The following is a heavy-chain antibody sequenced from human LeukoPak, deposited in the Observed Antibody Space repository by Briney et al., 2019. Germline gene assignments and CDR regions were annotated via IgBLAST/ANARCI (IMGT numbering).Heavy chain of an antibody. CDR1: GGSISSSSYY. Sequence: SETLSLTCTVSGGSISSSSYYWGWIRQPPGKGLEWIGSIYYSGSTYYNPSLKSRVTISVDTSKNQFSLKLSSVTAADTAVYYCARVGGYGDRRPLDYWGQGTLVTVSS. CDR3: ARVGGYGDRRPLDY. V-gene: IGHV4-39*07. D-gene: IGHD4-17*01. J-gene: IGHJ4*02. CDR2: IYYSGST.